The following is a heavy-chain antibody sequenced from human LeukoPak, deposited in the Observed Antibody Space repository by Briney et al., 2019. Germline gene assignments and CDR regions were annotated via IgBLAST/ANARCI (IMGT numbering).Heavy chain of an antibody. CDR2: IIPIFGTA. CDR1: GGTFSSYA. CDR3: ARVAVTVTTQRSYSYYMDV. Sequence: SVKVSCKASGGTFSSYAISWVRQAPGQGLEWMGGIIPIFGTANYAQKFQGRVTITTDESTSTAYMELSSLRSEDTAVYYCARVAVTVTTQRSYSYYMDVWGKGTTVTVSS. J-gene: IGHJ6*03. D-gene: IGHD4-17*01. V-gene: IGHV1-69*05.